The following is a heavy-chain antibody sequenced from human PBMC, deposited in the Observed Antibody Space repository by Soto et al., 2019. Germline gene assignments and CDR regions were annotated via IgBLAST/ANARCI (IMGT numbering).Heavy chain of an antibody. CDR1: GGSFSGYY. V-gene: IGHV4-34*01. Sequence: PSETLSLTCAVYGGSFSGYYWSWIRQPPGKGLEWIGEINHSGSTNYNPSLKSRVTISVDTSKNQFSLKLSSVTAADTAAYYCARAKAAGYSYGRGPNDYGMDVWGQGTTVTVSS. CDR3: ARAKAAGYSYGRGPNDYGMDV. D-gene: IGHD5-18*01. J-gene: IGHJ6*02. CDR2: INHSGST.